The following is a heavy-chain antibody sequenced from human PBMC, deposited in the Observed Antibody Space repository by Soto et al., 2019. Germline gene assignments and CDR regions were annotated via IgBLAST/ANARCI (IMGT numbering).Heavy chain of an antibody. D-gene: IGHD1-26*01. V-gene: IGHV4-59*01. CDR1: GGSISSYY. CDR3: ARAEWEFHAFDT. Sequence: SETLSLTCTVSGGSISSYYWSWIRQPPGKGLEWIGYIYYSGSTNYNPSLKSRVTISVDTSKNQFSLKLSSVTAADTAAYYCARAEWEFHAFDTWGQGTMVTVS. CDR2: IYYSGST. J-gene: IGHJ3*02.